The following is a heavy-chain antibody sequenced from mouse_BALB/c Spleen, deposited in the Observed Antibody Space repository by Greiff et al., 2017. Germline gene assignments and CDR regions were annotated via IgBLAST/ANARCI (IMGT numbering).Heavy chain of an antibody. J-gene: IGHJ3*01. CDR2: IHYSGST. D-gene: IGHD2-4*01. Sequence: EVKLVESGPDLVKPSQSLSLTCTVTGYSITSGYSWPWIRQFPGNKLEWMGYIHYSGSTNYNPSLKSRISITRDTSKNQFFLQLNSVTTEDTATYYCARWNYDEAWFAYWGQGTLVTVSA. CDR3: ARWNYDEAWFAY. CDR1: GYSITSGYS. V-gene: IGHV3-1*02.